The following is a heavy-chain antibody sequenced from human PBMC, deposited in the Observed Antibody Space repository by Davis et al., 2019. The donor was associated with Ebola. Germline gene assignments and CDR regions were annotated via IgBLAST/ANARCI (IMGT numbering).Heavy chain of an antibody. Sequence: ASVKVSCKASGYTFTGYYIHWVRQAPGQGLEWMGWINPNSGGTKYAQKFQAWVTMTKDTSISTVYMELSSLRSEDTAVYYCAREGDYCSSTSCNPQFYYYYGMDVWGQGTTATVSS. J-gene: IGHJ6*02. CDR3: AREGDYCSSTSCNPQFYYYYGMDV. CDR2: INPNSGGT. CDR1: GYTFTGYY. D-gene: IGHD2-2*01. V-gene: IGHV1-2*04.